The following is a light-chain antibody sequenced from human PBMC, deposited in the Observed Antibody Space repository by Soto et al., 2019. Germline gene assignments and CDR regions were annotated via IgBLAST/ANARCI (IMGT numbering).Light chain of an antibody. CDR3: STYTTGRTLV. V-gene: IGLV2-14*01. CDR1: SSDVGDYKY. Sequence: QSVLTQPASVSGSPGQSITISCTGTSSDVGDYKYVSWYQRHPGKAPKALIYEVSNRPSGVSNRFSGSKSGNTASLSISGLQAEDEADYYCSTYTTGRTLVFGPGTKFTVL. J-gene: IGLJ1*01. CDR2: EVS.